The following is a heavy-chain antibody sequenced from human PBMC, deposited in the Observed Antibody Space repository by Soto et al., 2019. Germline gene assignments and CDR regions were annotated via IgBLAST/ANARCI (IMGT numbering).Heavy chain of an antibody. CDR2: IYYSGST. Sequence: PSESLSITCTVSGDSSSSYYWTCFRQPPGKGLEWIGYIYYSGSTNYNPSLKSRVPISVDTSKNQFSLKLSSVTAADTAVYYCARLEEYCGGDCYSHFDYWGQGTLVTVSS. J-gene: IGHJ4*02. D-gene: IGHD2-21*02. V-gene: IGHV4-59*08. CDR3: ARLEEYCGGDCYSHFDY. CDR1: GDSSSSYY.